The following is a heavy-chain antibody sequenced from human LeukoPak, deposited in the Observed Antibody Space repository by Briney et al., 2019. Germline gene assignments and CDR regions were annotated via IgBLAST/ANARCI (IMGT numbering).Heavy chain of an antibody. CDR3: ARSTGLIDY. J-gene: IGHJ4*02. CDR2: TYYKSKWYT. V-gene: IGHV6-1*01. D-gene: IGHD1-1*01. CDR1: GDSVSSNSAA. Sequence: SQTLSLTCAISGDSVSSNSAAWNWIRQSPSRGLEWLGRTYYKSKWYTYYAVSVKSRISINRDTSKNQISLQLNSVTPEDTAVYYCARSTGLIDYWGQGTLVTVSS.